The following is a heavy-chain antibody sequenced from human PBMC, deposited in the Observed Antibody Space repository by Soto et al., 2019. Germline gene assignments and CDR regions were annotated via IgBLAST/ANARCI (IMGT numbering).Heavy chain of an antibody. J-gene: IGHJ6*02. Sequence: PSETLSLTCTVSGGSISSYYWSWMRQPAGKGLEWIGRIYTSGSTNYNPSLKSRVTMSVDTSKNQFSLKLSSVTAADTAVYYCAREGSSTREDYYYYYGMDVWGQGTTVTVSS. CDR2: IYTSGST. V-gene: IGHV4-4*07. CDR1: GGSISSYY. D-gene: IGHD2-2*01. CDR3: AREGSSTREDYYYYYGMDV.